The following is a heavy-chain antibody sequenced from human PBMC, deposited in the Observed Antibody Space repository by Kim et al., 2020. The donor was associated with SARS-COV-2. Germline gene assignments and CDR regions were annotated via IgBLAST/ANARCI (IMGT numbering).Heavy chain of an antibody. D-gene: IGHD2-15*01. CDR3: AAARYCSGGSCYFFYYYYGMDV. V-gene: IGHV1-3*01. Sequence: ASVKVSCKASGYTFTSYAMHWVRQAPGQRLEWMGWINAGNGNTKYSQKFQGRVTITRDTSASTAYMELSSLRSEDTAVYYCAAARYCSGGSCYFFYYYYGMDVWGQGTTVTVSS. CDR1: GYTFTSYA. CDR2: INAGNGNT. J-gene: IGHJ6*02.